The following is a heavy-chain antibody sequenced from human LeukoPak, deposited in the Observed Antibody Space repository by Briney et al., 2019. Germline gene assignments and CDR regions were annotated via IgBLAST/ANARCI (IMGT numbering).Heavy chain of an antibody. CDR1: GYTFTSYD. CDR2: MYHNSGNT. J-gene: IGHJ5*02. Sequence: GASVKVSCKASGYTFTSYDINWVRQAPGQGLEWMGWMYHNSGNTDYTQKFQGRVTMTRDTSISTAYMELSSLRSEDTAVYYWAREVGRGHDGFHPWGQGTLVTVSS. D-gene: IGHD1-26*01. V-gene: IGHV1-8*01. CDR3: AREVGRGHDGFHP.